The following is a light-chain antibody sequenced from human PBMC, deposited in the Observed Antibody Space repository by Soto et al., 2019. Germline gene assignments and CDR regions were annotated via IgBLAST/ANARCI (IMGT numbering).Light chain of an antibody. CDR1: QSVSNSY. Sequence: EIGLTQSPGTLSFSPGERATLSCRASQSVSNSYLAWYQQKPGQAPRLLIYGASGRATGIPDRFSGSGSGTDFTLTISSLEPEDFAVYYCQQYGRSPYTFGQGTKLEIK. CDR3: QQYGRSPYT. J-gene: IGKJ2*01. CDR2: GAS. V-gene: IGKV3-20*01.